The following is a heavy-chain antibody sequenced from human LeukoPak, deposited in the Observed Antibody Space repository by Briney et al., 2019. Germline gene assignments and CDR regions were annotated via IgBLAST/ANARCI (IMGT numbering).Heavy chain of an antibody. CDR2: VSPPGGGT. V-gene: IGHV3-23*01. CDR3: AKPTDSCRACLDY. CDR1: GFTFSNHG. J-gene: IGHJ4*02. Sequence: QPGGTLRLSCAASGFTFSNHGMNWVRQAPGKGLEWLSGVSPPGGGTYYADSVKGRFTISRDNSKNTLYLQMNSLRAEDTAVYYCAKPTDSCRACLDYWGQGTLVTVSS. D-gene: IGHD3-3*01.